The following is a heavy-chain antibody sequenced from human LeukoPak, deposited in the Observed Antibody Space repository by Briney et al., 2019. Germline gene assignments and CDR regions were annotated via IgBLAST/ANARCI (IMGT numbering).Heavy chain of an antibody. Sequence: GGSLRLSCAASGFTFSSYAMHWVRQAPGKGLEWVAVISYDGSNKYYADSVKGRFTISRDNSKNTLYLQMNSLRAEDTAVYYCARDLDYGDLNFDYWGQGTLVTVSS. V-gene: IGHV3-30-3*01. D-gene: IGHD4-17*01. CDR1: GFTFSSYA. CDR3: ARDLDYGDLNFDY. CDR2: ISYDGSNK. J-gene: IGHJ4*02.